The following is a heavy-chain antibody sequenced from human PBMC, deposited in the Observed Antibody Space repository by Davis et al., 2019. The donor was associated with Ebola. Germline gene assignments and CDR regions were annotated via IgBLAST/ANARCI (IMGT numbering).Heavy chain of an antibody. J-gene: IGHJ6*02. Sequence: PSETLSLTCTVSGGSISSSSYYWGWIRQPPGKGLEWIGSIYYSGSTYYNPSLKSRVTISVDTSKNQFSLKLSSVTAADTAVYYCARDPPGYYYGMDVWGQGTTVTVSS. CDR2: IYYSGST. V-gene: IGHV4-39*07. CDR1: GGSISSSSYY. CDR3: ARDPPGYYYGMDV.